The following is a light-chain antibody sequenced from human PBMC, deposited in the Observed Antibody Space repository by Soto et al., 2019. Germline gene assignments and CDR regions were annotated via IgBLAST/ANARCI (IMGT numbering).Light chain of an antibody. CDR1: QSIGDS. J-gene: IGKJ1*01. CDR2: RAS. Sequence: DVQMTQSPSSVSASVGDRVTITCRARQSIGDSLARYQQKPGKGPKVLIHRASTLQSGVPSRFSGSGAGTEFTLTISRLQPDDLGTYDCQRYNASALTFGQGTKVEIK. V-gene: IGKV1-5*03. CDR3: QRYNASALT.